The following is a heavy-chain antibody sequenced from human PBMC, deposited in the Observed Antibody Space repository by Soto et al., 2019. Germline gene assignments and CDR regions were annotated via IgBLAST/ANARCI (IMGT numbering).Heavy chain of an antibody. Sequence: VQLVESGGGLVKPGGSLRLSCAASGFTFSDSYMSWIRQSPGKGMEWLSYVNSLGTYTKYAESVRGRFTISRDNAQNSLYLEMTSLTVDDTAVYYCARNYGGASGVNDWGQGTQVTVSS. CDR1: GFTFSDSY. J-gene: IGHJ4*02. CDR2: VNSLGTYT. CDR3: ARNYGGASGVND. D-gene: IGHD4-17*01. V-gene: IGHV3-11*05.